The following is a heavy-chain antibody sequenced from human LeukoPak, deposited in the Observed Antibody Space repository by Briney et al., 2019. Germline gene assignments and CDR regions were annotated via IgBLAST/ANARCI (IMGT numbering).Heavy chain of an antibody. CDR2: IYPGDSDT. CDR1: GYSFTSYW. D-gene: IGHD5-12*01. V-gene: IGHV5-51*01. CDR3: ARGPGYSGYDFFPFDY. J-gene: IGHJ4*02. Sequence: GESLKISCKGSGYSFTSYWIGWVRQMPGKGLEWMGVIYPGDSDTRYRPSFQGQVTISADKSISTAYLQWSSLKASDTAMYYCARGPGYSGYDFFPFDYWGQGTLVTVSS.